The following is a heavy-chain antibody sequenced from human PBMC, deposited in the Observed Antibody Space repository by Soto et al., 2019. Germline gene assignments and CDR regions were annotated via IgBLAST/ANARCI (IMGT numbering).Heavy chain of an antibody. Sequence: SLRLSCAASGFTFSSYGMHWVRQAPGKGLEWVAVISYDGSNKYYADSVKGRFTISRDNSKNTLYLQMNSLRAEDTAVYYCAKDPLGRIVATILDYWGQGTLVTVSS. J-gene: IGHJ4*02. CDR3: AKDPLGRIVATILDY. V-gene: IGHV3-30*18. CDR2: ISYDGSNK. D-gene: IGHD5-12*01. CDR1: GFTFSSYG.